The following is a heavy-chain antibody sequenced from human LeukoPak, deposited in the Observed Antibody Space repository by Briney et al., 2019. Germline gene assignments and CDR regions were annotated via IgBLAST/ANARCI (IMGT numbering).Heavy chain of an antibody. J-gene: IGHJ5*02. D-gene: IGHD6-13*01. Sequence: PSETLSLTCTVSGGSISSGDYYWSWIRQPPGKCLEWIGYIYYSGSTYYNPSLKSRVTISVDTSKNQFSLKLSSVTAADTAVYYCARSPTTGSSWDTNWFDPWGQGTLVTVSS. CDR2: IYYSGST. V-gene: IGHV4-30-4*01. CDR3: ARSPTTGSSWDTNWFDP. CDR1: GGSISSGDYY.